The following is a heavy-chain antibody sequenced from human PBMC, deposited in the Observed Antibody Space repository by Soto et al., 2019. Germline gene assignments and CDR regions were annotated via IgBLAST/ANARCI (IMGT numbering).Heavy chain of an antibody. J-gene: IGHJ4*02. V-gene: IGHV4-34*01. CDR1: GGSFSGDY. D-gene: IGHD3-22*01. CDR3: ARDYPKYDSSEYYFDY. CDR2: INHSGST. Sequence: SETLSLTCAVYGGSFSGDYWSWGRQPPGKGLEWIGEINHSGSTNYNPSLKSRVTISVDTSKNQFSLKLSSVTAADTAVYYCARDYPKYDSSEYYFDYWGQGTLVTVSS.